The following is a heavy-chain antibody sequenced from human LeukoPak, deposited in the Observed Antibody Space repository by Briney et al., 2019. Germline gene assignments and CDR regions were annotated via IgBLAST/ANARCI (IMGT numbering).Heavy chain of an antibody. J-gene: IGHJ5*02. CDR1: GFTFSSYS. CDR3: ARGRVDSRYCGFDP. D-gene: IGHD2-15*01. CDR2: ISSSSSYI. V-gene: IGHV3-21*01. Sequence: GGSLRLSCAASGFTFSSYSMNWVRQAPGKGLEWVSSISSSSSYIYYADSVKGRFTISRDNAKNSLYLQMNSLRAEDTAVYYCARGRVDSRYCGFDPWGQGTLVTVSS.